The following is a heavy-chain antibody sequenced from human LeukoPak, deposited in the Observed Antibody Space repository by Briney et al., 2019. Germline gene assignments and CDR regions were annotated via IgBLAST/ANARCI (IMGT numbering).Heavy chain of an antibody. CDR3: ARGVDL. CDR1: SWSLSGYY. J-gene: IGHJ2*01. Sequence: SETLSLTCGVSSWSLSGYYWSWIRQPPGGGLEWLGEITHSGSPNYNPSLKSRVTISGDTSKKQFSLNLKSVTAADTGVYYCARGVDLWGRGTPVTVSS. V-gene: IGHV4-34*01. CDR2: ITHSGSP.